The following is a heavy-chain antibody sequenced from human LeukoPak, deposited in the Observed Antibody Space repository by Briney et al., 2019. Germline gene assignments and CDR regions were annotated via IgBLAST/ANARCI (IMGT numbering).Heavy chain of an antibody. V-gene: IGHV3-64D*09. D-gene: IGHD3-9*01. CDR2: INNNGGST. J-gene: IGHJ3*02. CDR1: GFTFSSYG. CDR3: VKDRGRDIFTGYSYAFDI. Sequence: GGSLRLSCSASGFTFSSYGMHWVRQAPGKGLEYVSAINNNGGSTYYADSVKGRFTISRDNSKNTLYLQMSSLRAEDTAVYYCVKDRGRDIFTGYSYAFDIWGQGTMVTVSS.